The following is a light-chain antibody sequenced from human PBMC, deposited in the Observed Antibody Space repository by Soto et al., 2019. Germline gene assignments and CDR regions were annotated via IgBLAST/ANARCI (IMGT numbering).Light chain of an antibody. CDR1: HSVTSPY. Sequence: EIVLTQAPGTLSLSPGERATLSCRASHSVTSPYLAWYQQKPGQAPRLLIYDASTSATGIPARFSGSGSGTEFTPTISSLQPDDFATYYCQHYNSYSEAFGQGTKVDIK. CDR2: DAS. J-gene: IGKJ1*01. V-gene: IGKV3-20*01. CDR3: QHYNSYSEA.